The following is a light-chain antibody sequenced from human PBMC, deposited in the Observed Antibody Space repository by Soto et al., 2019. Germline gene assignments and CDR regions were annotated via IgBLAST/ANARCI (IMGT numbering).Light chain of an antibody. CDR2: DAS. CDR3: QQRSEWPLT. J-gene: IGKJ4*01. V-gene: IGKV3-11*01. CDR1: QSIRTY. Sequence: EIVLTQSPGILSLSPGERAALSCRASQSIRTYLAWYQQRPGQAPRLLIYDASKRASGIPARFSGSGSGTDFTLTISSLEPEDFALYYCQQRSEWPLTFGGGTKVEIE.